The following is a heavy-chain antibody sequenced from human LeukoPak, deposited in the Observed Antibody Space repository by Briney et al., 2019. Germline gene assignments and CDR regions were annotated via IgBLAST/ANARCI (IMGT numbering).Heavy chain of an antibody. CDR1: GGSISSSSYY. D-gene: IGHD2-15*01. Sequence: SETLSLTCTVSGGSISSSSYYWGWIRQPPGKGLEWIGSIYYSGSTYYNPSLKSRVTISVDTSKNQFSLKLSSVTAADTAVYYCARRVTATYFDYWGQGTLVTVSS. CDR3: ARRVTATYFDY. V-gene: IGHV4-39*01. CDR2: IYYSGST. J-gene: IGHJ4*02.